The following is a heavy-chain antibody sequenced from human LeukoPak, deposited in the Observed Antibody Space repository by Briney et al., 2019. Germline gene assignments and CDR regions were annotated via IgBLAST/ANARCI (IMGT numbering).Heavy chain of an antibody. Sequence: GGSLRLSCAASGFTFSSCAMHWVRQAPGKGLEWVAVISYDGSNKYYADSVKGRFTISRDNAKNSLYLQMNSLRAEDTAVYYCARDFNNLGFDIWGQGTMVTVSS. CDR1: GFTFSSCA. V-gene: IGHV3-30*04. D-gene: IGHD1/OR15-1a*01. CDR2: ISYDGSNK. J-gene: IGHJ3*02. CDR3: ARDFNNLGFDI.